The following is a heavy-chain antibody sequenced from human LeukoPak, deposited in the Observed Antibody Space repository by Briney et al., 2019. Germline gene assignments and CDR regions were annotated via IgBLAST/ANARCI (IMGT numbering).Heavy chain of an antibody. CDR1: GFTFSTYG. V-gene: IGHV3-30*03. J-gene: IGHJ4*02. Sequence: GRSLRLSCAASGFTFSTYGIHWVRQAPGKGLEWVGLLSSGGINKHYADSVKGRFIISRDNSMNTLYLQMNSLGVEDTAVYYCTRDRYGDWGQGTLVTVSS. D-gene: IGHD5-18*01. CDR2: LSSGGINK. CDR3: TRDRYGD.